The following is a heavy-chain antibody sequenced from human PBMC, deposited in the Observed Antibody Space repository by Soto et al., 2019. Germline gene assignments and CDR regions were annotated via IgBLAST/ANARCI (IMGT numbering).Heavy chain of an antibody. Sequence: QVQLQESGPGLVKPSETLSLTCTVSGGSVSSGSYYWSWIRQPPGKGLEWIGYIYYSGSTNYNPSLKSRVTISVDTSKNQFSLKLSSVTAAATAMYYCARDIAAAGTARWFDPWGQGTLVTVSS. V-gene: IGHV4-61*01. J-gene: IGHJ5*02. D-gene: IGHD6-13*01. CDR1: GGSVSSGSYY. CDR3: ARDIAAAGTARWFDP. CDR2: IYYSGST.